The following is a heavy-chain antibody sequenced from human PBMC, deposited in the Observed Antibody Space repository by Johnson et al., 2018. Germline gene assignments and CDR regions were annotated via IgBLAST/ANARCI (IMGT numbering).Heavy chain of an antibody. D-gene: IGHD3-3*01. CDR2: MNPNSGNT. CDR1: GGTFSSYD. V-gene: IGHV1-8*02. Sequence: QVQLVQSGAEVKKXGSSXKVXCKASGGTFSSYDINWVRQATGQGLEWMGWMNPNSGNTDYAQKFQGRVTMPRNTSISTAYMELSSLRSEDPAVYYCARGDDFPSHYYYYGMDVWGQGTTVTVSS. J-gene: IGHJ6*02. CDR3: ARGDDFPSHYYYYGMDV.